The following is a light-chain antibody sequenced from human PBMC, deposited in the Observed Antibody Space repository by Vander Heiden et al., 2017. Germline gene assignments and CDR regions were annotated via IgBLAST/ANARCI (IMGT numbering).Light chain of an antibody. CDR2: AAS. V-gene: IGKV1-27*01. Sequence: DIQMTHSPSSLAASVGDRVPITCRASQGISNYLALYQQKPGKVPKLLIYAASTLKAGVQSRFSGSESGTDFTVTISSLQAEDVATYYCQKYNSAPFTFGGGTKVEIK. J-gene: IGKJ4*01. CDR3: QKYNSAPFT. CDR1: QGISNY.